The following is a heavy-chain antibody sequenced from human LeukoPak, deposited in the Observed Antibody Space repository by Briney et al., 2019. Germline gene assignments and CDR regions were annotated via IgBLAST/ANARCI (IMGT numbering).Heavy chain of an antibody. J-gene: IGHJ4*02. V-gene: IGHV1-2*06. CDR1: GYTFTSYD. Sequence: GASVKVSCKASGYTFTSYDINWVRQAPGQGLEWMGRINPNSGGTNYAQKFQGRVTMTRDTSISTAYMELSRLRSDDTAVYYCARASSPHSSSWHPDYWGQGTLVTVSS. CDR2: INPNSGGT. CDR3: ARASSPHSSSWHPDY. D-gene: IGHD6-13*01.